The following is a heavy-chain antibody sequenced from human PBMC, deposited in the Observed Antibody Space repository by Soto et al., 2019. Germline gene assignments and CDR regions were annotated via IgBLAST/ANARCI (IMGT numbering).Heavy chain of an antibody. CDR2: IWYDGSNK. V-gene: IGHV3-33*01. CDR3: ASSYWRGGSCYDSASAEADY. J-gene: IGHJ4*02. D-gene: IGHD2-15*01. CDR1: GFTFSSYG. Sequence: QVQLVESGGGVVQPGRSLRLSCAASGFTFSSYGMHWVRQAPGKGLEWVAVIWYDGSNKYYADSVKGRFNISRDNSKHTMYLQRNSLRAEDTAVYYSASSYWRGGSCYDSASAEADYWGQGTLVTVSS.